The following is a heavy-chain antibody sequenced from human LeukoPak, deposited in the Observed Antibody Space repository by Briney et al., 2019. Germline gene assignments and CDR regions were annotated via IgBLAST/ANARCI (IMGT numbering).Heavy chain of an antibody. J-gene: IGHJ4*02. CDR2: FSSTGGST. Sequence: PGGSLRLSCAASGFAFSSYAMTWVRQAPGKGLEWVSGFSSTGGSTYYADSVKGRFTISRDNSKNTLYLQMDSLRAEDTAVYYCARAGYCSGGSCYGSDCWGQGTLVSVSS. D-gene: IGHD2-15*01. CDR3: ARAGYCSGGSCYGSDC. V-gene: IGHV3-23*01. CDR1: GFAFSSYA.